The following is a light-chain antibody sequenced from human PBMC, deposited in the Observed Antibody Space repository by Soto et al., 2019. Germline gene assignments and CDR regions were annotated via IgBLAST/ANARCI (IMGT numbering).Light chain of an antibody. Sequence: QSVLSQPPSVSAAPGQRVTISCSGSTSNIGKYYVSWYQQVPGTAPRLLIYDNNQRPSGIPDRFSGSKSGTSATLAITGLQTGDEADYHCATWDGGLTPQGVFGTGTKGTVL. CDR3: ATWDGGLTPQGV. CDR2: DNN. CDR1: TSNIGKYY. J-gene: IGLJ1*01. V-gene: IGLV1-51*01.